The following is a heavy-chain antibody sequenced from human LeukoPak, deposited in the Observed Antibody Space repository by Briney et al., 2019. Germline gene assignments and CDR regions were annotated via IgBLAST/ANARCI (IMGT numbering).Heavy chain of an antibody. CDR1: GGSISSSSYY. D-gene: IGHD3-16*02. CDR3: ARQDYDYVWGSYRF. J-gene: IGHJ4*02. V-gene: IGHV4-39*01. Sequence: SETLSLTCTVSGGSISSSSYYWGWIRQPPGKVLELVGSIYYSGSTYYNTSLKSRVTISVDTSKNQFSLKLSSVTAADTAVYYCARQDYDYVWGSYRFWGQGTLVTVSS. CDR2: IYYSGST.